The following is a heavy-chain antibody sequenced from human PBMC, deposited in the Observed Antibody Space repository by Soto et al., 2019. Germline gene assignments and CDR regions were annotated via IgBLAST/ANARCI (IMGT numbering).Heavy chain of an antibody. CDR2: FYYSGST. Sequence: QLQLEESGPGLVKPSETLSLTCTVSGGSISSSSYYWGWIRQSPGKGLEWIGSFYYSGSTYYSPSLRSRVTISGATSRKQISLRLSSVTAADTAVYYCARISVASRYMDVWGKGTTVTVSS. D-gene: IGHD5-12*01. V-gene: IGHV4-39*01. J-gene: IGHJ6*03. CDR1: GGSISSSSYY. CDR3: ARISVASRYMDV.